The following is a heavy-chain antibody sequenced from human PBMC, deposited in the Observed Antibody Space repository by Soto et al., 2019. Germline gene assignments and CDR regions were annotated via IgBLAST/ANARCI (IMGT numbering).Heavy chain of an antibody. V-gene: IGHV3-53*01. Sequence: EVQLVESGGGLIQPGGSLRLSCAASGFTVSRNHMTWVRQAPGKGLEWVSIVYNDGSTSYADSVKGRLTISRDNAKNTMYVQMNSLRAEDTAVYYCARLATEGGMDVWGQGTTVNVSS. CDR1: GFTVSRNH. CDR2: VYNDGST. CDR3: ARLATEGGMDV. J-gene: IGHJ6*02. D-gene: IGHD1-1*01.